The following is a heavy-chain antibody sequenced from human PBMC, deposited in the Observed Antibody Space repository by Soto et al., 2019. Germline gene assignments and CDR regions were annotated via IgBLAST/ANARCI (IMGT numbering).Heavy chain of an antibody. CDR2: MYNTGST. D-gene: IGHD3-10*01. J-gene: IGHJ4*02. CDR1: GGSISSYY. Sequence: PSETLSLTCTVSGGSISSYYWSWIRQPPGKGLEWIGYMYNTGSTIYNPSLKSRVTISVDTSKNQFSLKLNSVTAEDTAVYYCARGTYYYGSGSNTFDYWGQGTLVTVSS. V-gene: IGHV4-59*01. CDR3: ARGTYYYGSGSNTFDY.